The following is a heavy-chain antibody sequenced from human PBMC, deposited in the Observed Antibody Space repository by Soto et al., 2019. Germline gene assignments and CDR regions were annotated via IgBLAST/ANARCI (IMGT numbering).Heavy chain of an antibody. CDR3: ARGYYDSRGQSNTFDI. D-gene: IGHD3-22*01. CDR2: VYYSGST. J-gene: IGHJ3*02. V-gene: IGHV4-59*01. Sequence: SETLSLTCTVSGASISSSYWSWIRQSSGKGLEWIGYVYYSGSTSYNPSLKSRVTISVDTSKNQFSLKLSSVTAADTAVYYCARGYYDSRGQSNTFDIWGQGTMVTVSS. CDR1: GASISSSY.